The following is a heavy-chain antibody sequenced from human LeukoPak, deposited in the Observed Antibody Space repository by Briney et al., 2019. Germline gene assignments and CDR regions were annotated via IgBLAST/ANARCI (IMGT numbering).Heavy chain of an antibody. J-gene: IGHJ4*02. Sequence: SQTLSLTCAVSGGSISSGGYSWSWIRQPPGKGLEWIGYIYHSGSTCYNPSLKSRVTISVDRSKNQFSLKLSSVTAADTAVYYCARDNTYVSGFDYWGQGTLVTVSS. CDR3: ARDNTYVSGFDY. V-gene: IGHV4-30-2*01. CDR1: GGSISSGGYS. D-gene: IGHD1-14*01. CDR2: IYHSGST.